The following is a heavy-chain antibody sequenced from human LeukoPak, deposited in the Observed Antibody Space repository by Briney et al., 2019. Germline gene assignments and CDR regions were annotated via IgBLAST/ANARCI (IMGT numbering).Heavy chain of an antibody. J-gene: IGHJ5*02. CDR1: GYTFTSYA. V-gene: IGHV1-3*01. D-gene: IGHD3-16*01. CDR2: INAGNGNT. CDR3: ARATDYVWGSPNH. Sequence: GASVKVSCKASGYTFTSYAMHWVRQAPGQRLEWMGWINAGNGNTKYSQKFQGRVTITRDTSASTAYMELSSLRSEDTAVYYCARATDYVWGSPNHWGQGTLVTVSS.